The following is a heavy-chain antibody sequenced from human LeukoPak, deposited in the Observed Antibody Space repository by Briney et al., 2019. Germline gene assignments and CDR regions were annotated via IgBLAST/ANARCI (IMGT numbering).Heavy chain of an antibody. CDR2: FDPEDGET. J-gene: IGHJ4*02. Sequence: ASVTDSLKVSGYTLTELSMHWVRQAPGKGLEWMGGFDPEDGETIYAQKFQGRVTMTEDTSTDTAYMELSSLRSEDTAVYYCATRGITVVNPHRTFDYWGQGTLVTVSS. CDR3: ATRGITVVNPHRTFDY. D-gene: IGHD4-23*01. V-gene: IGHV1-24*01. CDR1: GYTLTELS.